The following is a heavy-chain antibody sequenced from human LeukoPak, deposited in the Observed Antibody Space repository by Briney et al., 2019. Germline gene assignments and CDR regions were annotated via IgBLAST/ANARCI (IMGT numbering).Heavy chain of an antibody. CDR2: ISSSSSTI. D-gene: IGHD3-3*01. J-gene: IGHJ4*02. CDR3: AREGWDFWSGYYPMVDY. Sequence: GGSLRLSCAASGFTFDDYAMHWVRQAPGKGLEWVSYISSSSSTIYYADSVKGRFTISRDNAKNSLYLQMNSLRAEDTAVYYCAREGWDFWSGYYPMVDYWGQGTLVTVSS. V-gene: IGHV3-48*01. CDR1: GFTFDDYA.